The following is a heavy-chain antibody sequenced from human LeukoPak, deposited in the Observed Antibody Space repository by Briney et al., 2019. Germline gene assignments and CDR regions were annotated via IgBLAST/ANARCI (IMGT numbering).Heavy chain of an antibody. CDR1: GFTFDDYG. Sequence: GGSLRLSCATSGFTFDDYGMSWVRQAPGKGLEWVFGINWNGGSTGYADSVKGRFTISRDNAKNSLYLQMNSLRAEDTALYHCARASRLYCSSTSCYLFDYWGQGTLVTVSS. CDR3: ARASRLYCSSTSCYLFDY. CDR2: INWNGGST. D-gene: IGHD2-2*01. V-gene: IGHV3-20*01. J-gene: IGHJ4*02.